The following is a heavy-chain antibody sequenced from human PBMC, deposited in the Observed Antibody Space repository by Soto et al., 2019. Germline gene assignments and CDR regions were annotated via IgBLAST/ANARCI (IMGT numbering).Heavy chain of an antibody. CDR3: ARSGSSWSFYYYGMDV. V-gene: IGHV5-10-1*01. CDR1: GYSFTSYW. J-gene: IGHJ6*02. D-gene: IGHD6-13*01. Sequence: GESLKISCKGSGYSFTSYWISWVRQMPGKGLEWMGRIDPSDSYTNYSPSFQGHVTISADKSISTAYLQWSSLKASDTAMYYCARSGSSWSFYYYGMDVWGQWTTVTVSS. CDR2: IDPSDSYT.